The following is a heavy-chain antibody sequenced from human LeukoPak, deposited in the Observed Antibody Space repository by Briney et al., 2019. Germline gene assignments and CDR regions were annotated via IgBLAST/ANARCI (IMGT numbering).Heavy chain of an antibody. CDR3: AGVGSGWSTPNYYYGMDV. CDR1: GFTFSSCW. Sequence: PGGSLRLSCAAPGFTFSSCWMSWVRQAPGKGLEWVAVIWYDGSNKYYADSVKGRFTISRDNSKNTLYLQMNSLRAEDTAVYYCAGVGSGWSTPNYYYGMDVWGQGTTVTVSS. CDR2: IWYDGSNK. D-gene: IGHD6-19*01. V-gene: IGHV3-33*08. J-gene: IGHJ6*02.